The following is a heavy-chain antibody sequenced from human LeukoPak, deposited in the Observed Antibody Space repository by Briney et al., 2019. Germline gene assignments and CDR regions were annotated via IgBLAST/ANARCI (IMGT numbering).Heavy chain of an antibody. D-gene: IGHD3-22*01. CDR1: GFTFSSYA. Sequence: PGGSLRLSCAASGFTFSSYAMSWVRQAPGKGLEWVSAISGSGGSTYYADSVKGRFTISRDSSKNTLYLQMNSLRAEDTAVYYCAANYDSSGYYYVWGQGTLVTVSS. CDR2: ISGSGGST. J-gene: IGHJ4*02. CDR3: AANYDSSGYYYV. V-gene: IGHV3-23*01.